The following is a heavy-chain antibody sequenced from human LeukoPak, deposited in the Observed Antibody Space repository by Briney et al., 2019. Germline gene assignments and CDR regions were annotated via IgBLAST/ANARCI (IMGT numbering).Heavy chain of an antibody. J-gene: IGHJ4*02. CDR1: GFTFSSYE. CDR2: ISSSGSTI. V-gene: IGHV3-48*03. D-gene: IGHD6-19*01. CDR3: AREARRESSGWFVEF. Sequence: PGGSLRLSCAASGFTFSSYEMNWVRQAPGKGLEWVSYISSSGSTIYYADSVKGRFTISRDNAKNSLYLQMNSLRAEDTAVYYCAREARRESSGWFVEFWGQGTLVTVSS.